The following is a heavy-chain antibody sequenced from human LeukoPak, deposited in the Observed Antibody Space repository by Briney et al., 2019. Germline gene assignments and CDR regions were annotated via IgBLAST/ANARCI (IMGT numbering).Heavy chain of an antibody. Sequence: SETLSLTCAVYGGSFSGYYWSWIRQPPGKGLEWIGEINHSGSTNYNPSLKSRVTISVDTSKNQFSLKLSSVTVADTAVYYCARAHSSGYLGYWGQGTLVTVSS. J-gene: IGHJ4*02. D-gene: IGHD6-19*01. CDR2: INHSGST. CDR1: GGSFSGYY. V-gene: IGHV4-34*01. CDR3: ARAHSSGYLGY.